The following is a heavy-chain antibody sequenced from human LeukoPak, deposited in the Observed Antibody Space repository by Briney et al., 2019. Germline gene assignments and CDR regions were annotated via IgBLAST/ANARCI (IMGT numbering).Heavy chain of an antibody. CDR2: ISSSSSYI. J-gene: IGHJ4*02. CDR3: ARDYYDYGDYGDY. Sequence: GGSLRLSCAASGFTFSSYSMNWVRQAPGKGLEWVSSISSSSSYIYYADSVKGRFTISRDNAKNSLYLQMNSLRAEDTAVYYCARDYYDYGDYGDYWGQGTLVTVSS. CDR1: GFTFSSYS. V-gene: IGHV3-21*01. D-gene: IGHD4-17*01.